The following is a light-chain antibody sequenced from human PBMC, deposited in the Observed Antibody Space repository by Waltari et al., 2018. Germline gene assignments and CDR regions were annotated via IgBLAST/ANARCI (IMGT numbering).Light chain of an antibody. CDR3: QVWDSASDHYV. Sequence: SYELTQPPSVSVAPGKTAWITCGGNNVGSKSVHWYQQKPGQAPGLGMYSDSDRPSGIPERFSGSNSRNTATLAISRVDAGDEADYYCQVWDSASDHYVFGSGTKVTVL. J-gene: IGLJ1*01. CDR1: NVGSKS. CDR2: SDS. V-gene: IGLV3-21*04.